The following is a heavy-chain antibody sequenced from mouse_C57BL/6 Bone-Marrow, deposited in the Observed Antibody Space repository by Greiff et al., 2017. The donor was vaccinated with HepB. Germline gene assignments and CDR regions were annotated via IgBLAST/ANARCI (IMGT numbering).Heavy chain of an antibody. CDR2: IRSKSNNYAT. V-gene: IGHV10-1*01. CDR1: GFSFNTYA. J-gene: IGHJ4*01. Sequence: EVQLVESGGGLVQPKGSLKLSCAASGFSFNTYAMNWVRQAPGKGLEWVARIRSKSNNYATYYADSVKDRFTISRDDSESMLYLQMNNLKTEDTAMYYCVRRGWLLRHYYAMDYWGQGTSVTVSS. CDR3: VRRGWLLRHYYAMDY. D-gene: IGHD2-3*01.